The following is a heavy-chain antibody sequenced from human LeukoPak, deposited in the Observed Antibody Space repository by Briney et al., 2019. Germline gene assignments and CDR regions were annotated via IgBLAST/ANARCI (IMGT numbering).Heavy chain of an antibody. V-gene: IGHV3-23*01. CDR2: ITGGGDYT. Sequence: GGSRRPSCAVSGFTLSSYFITWVRQAPGNVRARVSTITGGGDYTYYVDSVKGRFTISRDNSKNTLYLQVNSLRAEDTAVYYCAKGIYTSTSYYDSWGQGTLVTVSS. J-gene: IGHJ4*02. CDR3: AKGIYTSTSYYDS. D-gene: IGHD2-2*01. CDR1: GFTLSSYF.